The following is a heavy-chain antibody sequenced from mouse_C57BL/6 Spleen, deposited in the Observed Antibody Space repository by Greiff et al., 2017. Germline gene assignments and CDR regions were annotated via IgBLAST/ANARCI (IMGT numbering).Heavy chain of an antibody. CDR3: ARGDSSGYFCAY. V-gene: IGHV1-69*01. D-gene: IGHD3-2*02. CDR2: IDPSDSYT. CDR1: GYTFTSYW. Sequence: QVQLQQPGAELVMPGASVKLSCKASGYTFTSYWMHWVKQRPGQGLEWIGEIDPSDSYTNYNQKFKGKSTLTVDKSSSTAYMQLSSLTSEDSAVYYCARGDSSGYFCAYWGQGTLVTVSA. J-gene: IGHJ3*01.